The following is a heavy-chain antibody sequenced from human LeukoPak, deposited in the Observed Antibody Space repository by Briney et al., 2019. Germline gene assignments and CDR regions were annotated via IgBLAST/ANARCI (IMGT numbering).Heavy chain of an antibody. Sequence: PGGSLRLSCAASGFTFSTYRMSWVRQAPGKGLEWVANIKQDGSEKHYVDSVKGRFAISRDNAKNSLYLQMNSLKTEDTAVYYCTTDLVVGATGYYYYMDVWGKGTTVTVSS. J-gene: IGHJ6*03. CDR3: TTDLVVGATGYYYYMDV. CDR1: GFTFSTYR. V-gene: IGHV3-7*03. D-gene: IGHD1-26*01. CDR2: IKQDGSEK.